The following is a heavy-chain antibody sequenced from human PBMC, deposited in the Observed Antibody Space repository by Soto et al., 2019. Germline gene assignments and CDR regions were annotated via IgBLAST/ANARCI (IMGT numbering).Heavy chain of an antibody. V-gene: IGHV3-30*18. J-gene: IGHJ6*02. Sequence: QVQLVESGGGVVQPGRSLRLSCAASGFTFSSYGMHWVRQAPGKGLEWVAVISYDGSNKYYADSVKGRFTISRDNSKNTLYLQMNSLRAEDTAVYYCAKDLGYSYGPYDTHYYYYGMDVWGQGTTVTVSS. CDR2: ISYDGSNK. CDR3: AKDLGYSYGPYDTHYYYYGMDV. D-gene: IGHD5-18*01. CDR1: GFTFSSYG.